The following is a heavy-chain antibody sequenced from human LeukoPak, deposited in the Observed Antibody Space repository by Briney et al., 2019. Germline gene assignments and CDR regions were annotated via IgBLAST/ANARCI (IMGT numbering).Heavy chain of an antibody. CDR3: ARHPAWYSSGWAPDY. J-gene: IGHJ4*02. D-gene: IGHD6-19*01. CDR2: IYPGDSDT. Sequence: GESLQISCKGSGYSFTSYWIGWVRQMPGKGVEWMGIIYPGDSDTRYSPSFQGQVTISADKSISTAYLQWSSLKASDTAMYYCARHPAWYSSGWAPDYWGQGALVTVSS. V-gene: IGHV5-51*01. CDR1: GYSFTSYW.